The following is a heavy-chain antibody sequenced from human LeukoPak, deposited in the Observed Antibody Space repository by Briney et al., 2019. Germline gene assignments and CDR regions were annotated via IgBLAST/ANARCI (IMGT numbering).Heavy chain of an antibody. V-gene: IGHV3-23*01. CDR3: ANQANILGPFDY. D-gene: IGHD3-9*01. J-gene: IGHJ4*01. CDR2: ISAIGGST. Sequence: GGSLTPPYADCGFTFHRYALRWVRQAPGKGLEWVSVISAIGGSTYYADSVKGRFTISRDNSKNTLSLQMNSLRAEDTAVYYCANQANILGPFDYWGRGTLVTVSS. CDR1: GFTFHRYA.